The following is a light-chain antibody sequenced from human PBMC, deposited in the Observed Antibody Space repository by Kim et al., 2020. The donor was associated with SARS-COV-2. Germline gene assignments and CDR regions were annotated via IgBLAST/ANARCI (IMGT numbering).Light chain of an antibody. CDR2: GAS. CDR3: QQYHYWPPLT. Sequence: SPGKKTTLSCRASQSVSDNLAWYQQKPGQAPRILIYGASTRATGIPARFSGSGSGTQFTLTISSLQSEDFAVYFCQQYHYWPPLTFGGGTKVDIK. CDR1: QSVSDN. J-gene: IGKJ4*01. V-gene: IGKV3-15*01.